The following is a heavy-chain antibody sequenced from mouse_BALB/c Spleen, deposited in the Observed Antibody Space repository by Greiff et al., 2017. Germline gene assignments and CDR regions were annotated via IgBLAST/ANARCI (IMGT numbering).Heavy chain of an antibody. J-gene: IGHJ3*01. CDR1: GYTFTDYN. D-gene: IGHD1-1*01. CDR2: INPNNGGT. CDR3: ARRHYYGHGGLAY. V-gene: IGHV1-18*01. Sequence: VQLQQSGPELVKPGASVKIPCKASGYTFTDYNMDWVKQSHGKSLEWIGNINPNNGGTISNQKFKGKATLTVDKSSSTAYMELRSLTSEDTAVYYCARRHYYGHGGLAYWGQGTLVTVSA.